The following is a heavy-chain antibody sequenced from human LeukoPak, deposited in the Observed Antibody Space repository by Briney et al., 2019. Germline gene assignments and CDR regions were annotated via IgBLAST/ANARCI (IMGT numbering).Heavy chain of an antibody. D-gene: IGHD3-22*01. CDR3: AKTSDYDSSGYFNYYYYYMDV. CDR1: GFSFGGYA. V-gene: IGHV3-9*01. Sequence: GGSLRLSCAASGFSFGGYARHWVRQPPGKGLEWVSGISWNNGDLHYADSVKGRFTISRDNSKNTLYLQMNSLRAEDTAVYYCAKTSDYDSSGYFNYYYYYMDVWGKGTTVTVSS. J-gene: IGHJ6*03. CDR2: ISWNNGDL.